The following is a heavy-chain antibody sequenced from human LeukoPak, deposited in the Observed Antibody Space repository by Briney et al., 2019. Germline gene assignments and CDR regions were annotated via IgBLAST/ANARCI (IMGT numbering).Heavy chain of an antibody. V-gene: IGHV3-23*01. D-gene: IGHD4-17*01. Sequence: PGGSLRLSCPASGFIFSNYALMWLRQSPGKGLELVSAIRGIGGGTFYSDSVKGRCTISRDNSKNTLYLQMNGLRAEDTAVYYCGRDPNGDYIGAFDMWGRGTLVTVSS. J-gene: IGHJ3*02. CDR1: GFIFSNYA. CDR2: IRGIGGGT. CDR3: GRDPNGDYIGAFDM.